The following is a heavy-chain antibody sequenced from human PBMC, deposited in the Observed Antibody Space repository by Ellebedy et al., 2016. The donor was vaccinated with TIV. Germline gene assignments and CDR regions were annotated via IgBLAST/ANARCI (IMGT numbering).Heavy chain of an antibody. J-gene: IGHJ4*02. D-gene: IGHD1-26*01. Sequence: PSETLSLTCTVSADSFSSNYWSWIRQPAGKGLEWIGRISASGSTNYNPSLKSRVNMSLDTSKNQFSLKMNSVTAADTAVYYCATMIVGATSNFFDHWGQGTLVTVSS. CDR1: ADSFSSNY. CDR2: ISASGST. CDR3: ATMIVGATSNFFDH. V-gene: IGHV4-4*07.